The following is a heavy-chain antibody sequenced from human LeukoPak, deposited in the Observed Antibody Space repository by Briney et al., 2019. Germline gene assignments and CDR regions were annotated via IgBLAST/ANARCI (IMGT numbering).Heavy chain of an antibody. CDR2: IAYDGSRA. D-gene: IGHD1-14*01. CDR3: TRYNNDHFDY. CDR1: GFTFGGYG. J-gene: IGHJ4*02. Sequence: GGSLRLSCAGSGFTFGGYGMPWFRQTPGQGLEWVAVIAYDGSRAFYADSVKGRFTISRDNSKNTMSVQMDDLRAEDTAVYYCTRYNNDHFDYWGQGTLVTVSS. V-gene: IGHV3-33*01.